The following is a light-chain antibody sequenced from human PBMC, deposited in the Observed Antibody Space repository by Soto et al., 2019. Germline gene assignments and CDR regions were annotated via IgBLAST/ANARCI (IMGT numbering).Light chain of an antibody. V-gene: IGLV1-40*01. CDR1: GSNIGADYD. CDR2: GNN. Sequence: SVLTQPPSVSGAPGQRVTISCTGSGSNIGADYDVHWYQHLPGTAPTLLIYGNNNRPSGVPDRFSGSKSGTSASLAITGLQVEDEGDYYCQSYDSSLRGSVFGGGTKLTVL. J-gene: IGLJ2*01. CDR3: QSYDSSLRGSV.